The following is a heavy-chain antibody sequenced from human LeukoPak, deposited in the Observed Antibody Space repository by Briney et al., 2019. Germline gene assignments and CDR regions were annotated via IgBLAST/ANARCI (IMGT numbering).Heavy chain of an antibody. CDR3: ARDQMGGSYYGYFQH. D-gene: IGHD1-26*01. J-gene: IGHJ1*01. CDR1: GYTFTTYG. V-gene: IGHV1-18*01. Sequence: ASVSVSCKASGYTFTTYGISWVRQAPGQGLEGMGWISAYNGNTKYAQKLQGRVTMTTDTSTSTAYMELKSLRSDDTAVYYCARDQMGGSYYGYFQHWGQGTLVTVSS. CDR2: ISAYNGNT.